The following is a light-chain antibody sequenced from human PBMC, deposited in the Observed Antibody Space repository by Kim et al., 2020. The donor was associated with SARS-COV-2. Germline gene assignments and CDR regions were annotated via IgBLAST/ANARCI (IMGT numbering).Light chain of an antibody. CDR2: VTGDGGH. Sequence: QPVLTQSPSASASLGASVKLTCTLSSGHRNYAIAWHQQQPEKGPRYLMKVTGDGGHNKGVGIPDRFSGSSSGAERYLTISSLQSEDEADYYCQTWGTGILVFGGGTQLTVL. CDR1: SGHRNYA. J-gene: IGLJ2*01. V-gene: IGLV4-69*01. CDR3: QTWGTGILV.